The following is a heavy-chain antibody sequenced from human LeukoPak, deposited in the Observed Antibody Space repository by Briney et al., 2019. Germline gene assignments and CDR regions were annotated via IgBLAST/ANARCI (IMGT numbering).Heavy chain of an antibody. CDR2: IRYDGSNK. V-gene: IGHV3-30*02. D-gene: IGHD3-10*01. Sequence: GGSLRLSCAASGFTFSSYGMHWVRQAPGKGLEWVAFIRYDGSNKYYADSVKGRFTISRDNSKNTLYLQMNSLRAEDTAVHYCAKDDVLLWFGELFKAPTSIDYWGQGTLVTVSS. J-gene: IGHJ4*02. CDR1: GFTFSSYG. CDR3: AKDDVLLWFGELFKAPTSIDY.